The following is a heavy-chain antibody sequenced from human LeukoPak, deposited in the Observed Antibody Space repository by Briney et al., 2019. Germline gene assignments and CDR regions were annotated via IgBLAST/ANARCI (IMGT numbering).Heavy chain of an antibody. J-gene: IGHJ1*01. V-gene: IGHV1-8*03. CDR2: MNPNSGNT. D-gene: IGHD3-22*01. CDR1: GYTFTSYD. Sequence: VASVKVSCKASGYTFTSYDINWVRQATGQGLEWMGWMNPNSGNTGYAQKFQGRVTITRNTSISTAYMELSSLRSEDTAVYYCASPEHYYDSSGYQNAEYFQHWGQGTLVTVSS. CDR3: ASPEHYYDSSGYQNAEYFQH.